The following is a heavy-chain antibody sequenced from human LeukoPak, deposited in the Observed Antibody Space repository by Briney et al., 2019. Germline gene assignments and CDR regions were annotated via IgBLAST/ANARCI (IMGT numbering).Heavy chain of an antibody. Sequence: GGSLRLSCAASGFPFSTHSLNWVRQAPGKGLEWVANIKQDGSEKYYLDSVKGRFTISRDNTENSLYLQMNSLRAEDTAVYYCARASGYSFGTNDYWGQGTLVTVSS. D-gene: IGHD5-18*01. V-gene: IGHV3-7*01. CDR3: ARASGYSFGTNDY. J-gene: IGHJ4*02. CDR1: GFPFSTHS. CDR2: IKQDGSEK.